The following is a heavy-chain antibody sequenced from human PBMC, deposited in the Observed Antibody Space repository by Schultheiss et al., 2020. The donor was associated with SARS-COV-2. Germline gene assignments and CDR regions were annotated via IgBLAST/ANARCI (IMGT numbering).Heavy chain of an antibody. Sequence: ESLKISCAASGFTFSSYSMNWVRQAPGKGLEWVSSISSSSSYIYYADSVKGRFTISRDNSKNTLYLQMNSLRAEDTAVYYCASLYYYDSSGYFDYWGQGTLVTVSS. J-gene: IGHJ4*02. CDR1: GFTFSSYS. CDR2: ISSSSSYI. D-gene: IGHD3-22*01. V-gene: IGHV3-21*01. CDR3: ASLYYYDSSGYFDY.